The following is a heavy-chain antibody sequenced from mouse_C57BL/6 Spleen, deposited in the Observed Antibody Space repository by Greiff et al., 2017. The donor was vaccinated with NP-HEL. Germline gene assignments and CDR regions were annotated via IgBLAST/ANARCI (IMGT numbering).Heavy chain of an antibody. J-gene: IGHJ3*01. CDR1: EYEFPSHD. CDR2: INSDGGST. D-gene: IGHD2-13*01. CDR3: ARLGVTGWFSY. V-gene: IGHV5-2*01. Sequence: DVHLVESGGGLVQPGESLKLSCESNEYEFPSHDMSWVRKTPEKRLELVAAINSDGGSTYYPDTMERRFIISRDNTKKTLDLQMSSLRSEDTALYYCARLGVTGWFSYWGQGTLVTVSA.